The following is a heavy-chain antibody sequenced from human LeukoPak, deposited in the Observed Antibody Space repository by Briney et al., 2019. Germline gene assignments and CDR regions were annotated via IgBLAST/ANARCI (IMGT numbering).Heavy chain of an antibody. CDR2: ISGSGGST. D-gene: IGHD6-13*01. CDR1: GFTFSSYA. CDR3: AKADNQIAAAGTVKD. V-gene: IGHV3-23*01. Sequence: GGSLRLSCAASGFTFSSYAMSWVRQAPGKGLEWVSAISGSGGSTYYADSVKGRFTISRDNSKNTLYLQMNSLRAEDTAAYYCAKADNQIAAAGTVKDWGQGTLVTVSS. J-gene: IGHJ4*02.